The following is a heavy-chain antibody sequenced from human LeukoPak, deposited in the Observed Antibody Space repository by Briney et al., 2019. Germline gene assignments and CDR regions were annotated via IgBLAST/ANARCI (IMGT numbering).Heavy chain of an antibody. CDR1: GGTISSYY. CDR3: ARVGPWVIALATEYYYYGMDV. Sequence: PSETLSLTCTVSGGTISSYYWNWIRQPPGKGLEWIGYIHYSGSTKYNPSLKSRVTISEDTSKNQFSLKLSSVTAADTAVYYCARVGPWVIALATEYYYYGMDVWGQGTTVTVSS. D-gene: IGHD3-16*02. CDR2: IHYSGST. V-gene: IGHV4-59*01. J-gene: IGHJ6*02.